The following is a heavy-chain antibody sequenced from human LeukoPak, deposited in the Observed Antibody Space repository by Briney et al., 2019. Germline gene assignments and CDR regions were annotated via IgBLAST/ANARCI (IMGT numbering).Heavy chain of an antibody. D-gene: IGHD6-19*01. CDR2: ISSSSSYI. CDR1: GFTFSTDS. J-gene: IGHJ5*02. V-gene: IGHV3-21*01. Sequence: GGSLRLSCAASGFTFSTDSMNWVRQAPGKGLEWISLISSSSSYIYYADSVKGRFTISRDNAKNSLYLQMNGLRAEDTAVYYCARDRIVVAGTLDPWGQGTLVTVSS. CDR3: ARDRIVVAGTLDP.